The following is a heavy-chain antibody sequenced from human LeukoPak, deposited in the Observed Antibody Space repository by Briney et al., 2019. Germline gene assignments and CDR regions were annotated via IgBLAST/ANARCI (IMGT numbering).Heavy chain of an antibody. D-gene: IGHD2-21*02. V-gene: IGHV3-21*01. CDR2: IGSSSSYI. Sequence: GGSLRLSCAASGFTFSSYGFHWVRQAPGKGLEWVSSIGSSSSYIYYADSVKGRFTISRDNAKNSLYLQMNSLRAEDTAVYYCARGCGGDCKIYYYYYMDVWGKGTTVTISS. CDR1: GFTFSSYG. CDR3: ARGCGGDCKIYYYYYMDV. J-gene: IGHJ6*03.